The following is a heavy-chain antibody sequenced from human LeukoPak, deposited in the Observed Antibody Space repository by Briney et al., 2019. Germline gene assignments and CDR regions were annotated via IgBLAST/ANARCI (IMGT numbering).Heavy chain of an antibody. J-gene: IGHJ6*03. CDR2: ISSSSSYI. D-gene: IGHD2-15*01. CDR3: ARAVCSGGSCYHLYYYYMDV. CDR1: GFTFSPYS. V-gene: IGHV3-21*01. Sequence: GGSLRLSCVVSGFTFSPYSMNWVRQAPGKGLEWVSSISSSSSYIYYADSVKGRFTISRDNAKNSLYLQMNSLRAEDTAVYYCARAVCSGGSCYHLYYYYMDVWGKGTTVTVSS.